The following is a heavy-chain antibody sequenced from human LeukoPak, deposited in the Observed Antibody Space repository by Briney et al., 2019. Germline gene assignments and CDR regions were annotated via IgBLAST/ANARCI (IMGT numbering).Heavy chain of an antibody. Sequence: ASVKVSCKASGYTFTSYGISWVRQAPGQGLEWMGWISAYNGNTNYAQKLQGRVTMTTDTSTSTAYMELSSLRSEDTAVYYCARVSGYSSGWYSWDRWGQGTLVTVSS. CDR2: ISAYNGNT. J-gene: IGHJ4*02. V-gene: IGHV1-18*01. D-gene: IGHD6-19*01. CDR1: GYTFTSYG. CDR3: ARVSGYSSGWYSWDR.